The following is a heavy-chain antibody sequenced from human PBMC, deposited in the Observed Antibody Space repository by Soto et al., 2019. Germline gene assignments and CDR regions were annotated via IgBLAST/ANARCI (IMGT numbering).Heavy chain of an antibody. CDR3: AGEGTWSGYYYYGMDV. V-gene: IGHV4-61*01. Sequence: SETLSLTCTVSGGSVSSGSYYWSWIRQPPGKGLEWIGYIYYSGSTNYNPSLRSRVTISVDTSKNQFSLKLSSVTAADTAVYYCAGEGTWSGYYYYGMDVWGQGTTVTVSS. CDR2: IYYSGST. CDR1: GGSVSSGSYY. J-gene: IGHJ6*02. D-gene: IGHD1-1*01.